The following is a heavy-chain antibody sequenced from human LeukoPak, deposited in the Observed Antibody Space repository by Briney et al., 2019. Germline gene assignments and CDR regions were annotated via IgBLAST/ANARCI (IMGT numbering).Heavy chain of an antibody. CDR2: INHSGST. D-gene: IGHD6-13*01. J-gene: IGHJ6*02. Sequence: SETLSLTCAVYGGSFSGYYWSWIRQPPGKGLEWIGEINHSGSTNYNPSLKSRVTISVDTSKNQFSLKLSSVTAADTAVYYCARGEIAAAGSEAYYYYGMDVWGQGTTVTVSS. V-gene: IGHV4-34*01. CDR3: ARGEIAAAGSEAYYYYGMDV. CDR1: GGSFSGYY.